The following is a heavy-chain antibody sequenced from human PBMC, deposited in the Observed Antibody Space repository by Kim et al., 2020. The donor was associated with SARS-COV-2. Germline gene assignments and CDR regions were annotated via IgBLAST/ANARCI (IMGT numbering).Heavy chain of an antibody. V-gene: IGHV3-23*03. CDR1: GFTFSSYA. CDR3: ASELGGSGSYYNEKDAFDI. D-gene: IGHD3-10*01. J-gene: IGHJ3*02. CDR2: IYSGGSST. Sequence: GGSLRLSCAASGFTFSSYAMSWVRQAPGKGLECVSVIYSGGSSTYYADSVKGRFTISRDNSKNTLYLQMNSLRAEDTAVYYCASELGGSGSYYNEKDAFDIWGQGTMVTVSS.